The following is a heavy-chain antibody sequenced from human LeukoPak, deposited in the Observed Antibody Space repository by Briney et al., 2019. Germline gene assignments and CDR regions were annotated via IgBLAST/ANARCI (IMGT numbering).Heavy chain of an antibody. CDR1: GYTFTGCY. J-gene: IGHJ5*02. CDR2: INPNSGGT. CDR3: ARGFSSRIRGYSYGHDDNWFDP. D-gene: IGHD5-18*01. Sequence: ASVKVSCKASGYTFTGCYMHWVRQAPGQGLEWMGWINPNSGGTNYAQKFQGRVTMTRDTSISTAYMELSRLRSDDTAVYYCARGFSSRIRGYSYGHDDNWFDPWGQGTLVTVSS. V-gene: IGHV1-2*02.